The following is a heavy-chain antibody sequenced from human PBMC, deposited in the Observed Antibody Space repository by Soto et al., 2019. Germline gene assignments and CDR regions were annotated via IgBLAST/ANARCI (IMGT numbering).Heavy chain of an antibody. V-gene: IGHV1-3*01. Sequence: ASVKVSCKASGYTFTIYAMHWVRQAPGQRLEWMGWINAGNGNTKYSQKFQGRVTITGDTSASTAYMELSSLRSEDTAVYYCARGPGGPDGPGDYWGQGTLVTV. D-gene: IGHD2-15*01. J-gene: IGHJ4*02. CDR1: GYTFTIYA. CDR3: ARGPGGPDGPGDY. CDR2: INAGNGNT.